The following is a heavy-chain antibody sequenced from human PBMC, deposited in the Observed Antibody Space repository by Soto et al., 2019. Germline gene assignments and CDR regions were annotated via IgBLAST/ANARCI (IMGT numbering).Heavy chain of an antibody. CDR3: AKDGGYNGNDQPFDY. CDR2: ISGRGEST. D-gene: IGHD1-20*01. Sequence: GGSLRLSCAASGFTFSSYAMSWVRQAPGKGLEWVSVISGRGESTYYADSVKGRFTISRDNSENTLYLQMNSLRAEDTAIYYCAKDGGYNGNDQPFDYWGQGTLVTVSS. CDR1: GFTFSSYA. J-gene: IGHJ4*02. V-gene: IGHV3-23*01.